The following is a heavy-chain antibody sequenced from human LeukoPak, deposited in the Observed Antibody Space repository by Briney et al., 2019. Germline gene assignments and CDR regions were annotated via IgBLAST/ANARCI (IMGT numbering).Heavy chain of an antibody. CDR1: GGSVSSDSYY. J-gene: IGHJ4*02. D-gene: IGHD3-10*01. CDR3: ARGRGL. V-gene: IGHV4-61*01. Sequence: SETLSLTCTVSGGSVSSDSYYWSWIRQPPGRGLEWIGWIYDSRSTNYNPSLKSRVTISKDTSKNQFSLKLSSVTAADTAVYYCARGRGLWGQGTLVTVSS. CDR2: IYDSRST.